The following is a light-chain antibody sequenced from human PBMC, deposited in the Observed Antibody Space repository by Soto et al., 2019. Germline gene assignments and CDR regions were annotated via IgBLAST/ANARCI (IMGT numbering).Light chain of an antibody. J-gene: IGLJ3*02. CDR1: SSDVGGYNY. CDR2: EVT. CDR3: SSYAASNNFYFV. V-gene: IGLV2-8*01. Sequence: QSVLTLPPSASGSPGQSVTISCTGTSSDVGGYNYVSWYQQYPGRAPKLMIYEVTKRPSGVPDRFSGSKSGNTASLTVSGLQAEDEADYYCSSYAASNNFYFVFGGGTKLTVL.